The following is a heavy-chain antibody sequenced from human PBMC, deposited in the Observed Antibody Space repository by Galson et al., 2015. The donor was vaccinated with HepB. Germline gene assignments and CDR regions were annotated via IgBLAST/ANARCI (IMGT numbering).Heavy chain of an antibody. J-gene: IGHJ4*02. CDR2: ISYAGSHE. CDR3: AREEYVDTAIGQSAPAY. D-gene: IGHD5-18*01. V-gene: IGHV3-30-3*01. CDR1: GFTFSNFS. Sequence: SLRLSCAASGFTFSNFSMHWVRQAPGKGLEWVAVISYAGSHEFYADSVKGRFTISRDSSKSTLFLQMNSLRAEDTAVYYCAREEYVDTAIGQSAPAYCGRGTLVTAAS.